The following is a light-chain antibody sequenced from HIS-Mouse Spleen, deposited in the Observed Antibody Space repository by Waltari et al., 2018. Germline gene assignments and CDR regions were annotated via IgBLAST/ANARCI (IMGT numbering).Light chain of an antibody. J-gene: IGLJ1*01. CDR2: DVS. Sequence: QSALTQPRSVSGSPGQSVTISCTGTSSDVGGYNYVSWYQQHPGKAPTLMIYDVSRRPSGVPHRFSGSKSGNTASLTISGLQAEDEADYYCCSYAGSYTGVFGTGTKVTVL. CDR1: SSDVGGYNY. V-gene: IGLV2-11*01. CDR3: CSYAGSYTGV.